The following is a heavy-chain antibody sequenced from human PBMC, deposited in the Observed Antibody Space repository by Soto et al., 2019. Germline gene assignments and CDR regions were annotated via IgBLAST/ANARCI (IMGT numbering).Heavy chain of an antibody. V-gene: IGHV3-73*01. CDR1: GFTFSGSA. D-gene: IGHD1-7*01. Sequence: PGGSLRLSCAASGFTFSGSAMHWVRQASGKGLEWVGRIRSKANSYATAYAASVKGRFTISRDDSKNTAYLQMNSLKTEDTAVYYCTIITGTTNSWFDPWGQGXLVTVSS. CDR3: TIITGTTNSWFDP. J-gene: IGHJ5*02. CDR2: IRSKANSYAT.